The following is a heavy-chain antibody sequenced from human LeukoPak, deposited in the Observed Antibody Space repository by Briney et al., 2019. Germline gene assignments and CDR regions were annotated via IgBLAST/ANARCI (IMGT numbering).Heavy chain of an antibody. D-gene: IGHD6-13*01. J-gene: IGHJ5*02. CDR2: INPNSGGT. CDR3: ARAAAGREDWFDP. V-gene: IGHV1-2*02. Sequence: ASVKVSCKASGYTFTGYYMHWVRQAPGQGLEWMGWINPNSGGTNCAQKFQGRVTITRNTSISTAYMELSSLRSEDTAVYYCARAAAGREDWFDPWGQGTLVTVSS. CDR1: GYTFTGYY.